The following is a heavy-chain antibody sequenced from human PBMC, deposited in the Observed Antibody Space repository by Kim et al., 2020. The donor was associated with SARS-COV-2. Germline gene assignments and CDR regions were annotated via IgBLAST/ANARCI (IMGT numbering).Heavy chain of an antibody. CDR1: GGSISSGGYY. D-gene: IGHD3-3*01. V-gene: IGHV4-31*03. CDR3: ARAGAGRITIFGVVIESFDY. CDR2: IYYSGST. J-gene: IGHJ4*02. Sequence: SETLSLTCTVSGGSISSGGYYWSWIRQHPGKVLEWIGYIYYSGSTYYNPSLKSRVTISVDTSKNQFSLKLSSVTAADTAVYYCARAGAGRITIFGVVIESFDYWGQGTLVTVSS.